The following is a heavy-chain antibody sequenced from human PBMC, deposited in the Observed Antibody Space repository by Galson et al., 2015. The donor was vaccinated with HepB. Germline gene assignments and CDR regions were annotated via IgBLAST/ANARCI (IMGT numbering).Heavy chain of an antibody. D-gene: IGHD5-18*01. CDR2: IIPIFGTA. CDR1: GGTFSSYA. V-gene: IGHV1-69*13. Sequence: SVKVSCKASGGTFSSYAISWVRQAPGQGLEWMGGIIPIFGTANYAQKFQGRVTITADESTSTAYMELSSLRSEDTAVYYCARAGGYSYGYGNYYYGMDVWGQGTTVTVSS. CDR3: ARAGGYSYGYGNYYYGMDV. J-gene: IGHJ6*02.